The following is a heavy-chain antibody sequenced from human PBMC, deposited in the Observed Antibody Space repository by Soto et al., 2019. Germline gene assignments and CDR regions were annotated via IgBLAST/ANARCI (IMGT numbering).Heavy chain of an antibody. Sequence: QVQLVQSGAEVKKPGASVKVSCKASGYTFTSYGISWVRQAPGQGLEWMGWISAYNGNTNHAQKLQGRVTMTTDTSTSTAYMELRSLRSDATTVYYCAREVYSSCWYPNCFDYWGQGTLVTVSS. CDR3: AREVYSSCWYPNCFDY. D-gene: IGHD6-13*01. V-gene: IGHV1-18*01. J-gene: IGHJ4*02. CDR2: ISAYNGNT. CDR1: GYTFTSYG.